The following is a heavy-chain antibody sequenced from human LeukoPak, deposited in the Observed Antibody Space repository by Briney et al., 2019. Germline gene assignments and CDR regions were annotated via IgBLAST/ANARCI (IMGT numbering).Heavy chain of an antibody. J-gene: IGHJ4*02. Sequence: PSETLSLTCTVSSVSFSSYCWSWIRQPAGKGLEWIGRIYTSGSTNYNPSLKSRVTMSVDTSKNQFSLKLSSVTAADTAVYYCAREIKEDYFDYWGQGTLVTASS. CDR2: IYTSGST. CDR1: SVSFSSYC. CDR3: AREIKEDYFDY. V-gene: IGHV4-4*07.